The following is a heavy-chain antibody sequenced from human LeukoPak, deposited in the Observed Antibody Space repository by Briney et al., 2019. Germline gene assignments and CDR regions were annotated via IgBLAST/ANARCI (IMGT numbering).Heavy chain of an antibody. CDR2: IYYSGST. Sequence: TLSLTCTVSGGSISSGGYYWSWIRQHPGKGLEWIGYIYYSGSTYYNPSLKSRVTISVDTSKTQFSLKLSSVTAADTAVYYCARDLYGWFDPWGRGTLVTVSS. D-gene: IGHD3-16*01. J-gene: IGHJ5*02. V-gene: IGHV4-31*03. CDR1: GGSISSGGYY. CDR3: ARDLYGWFDP.